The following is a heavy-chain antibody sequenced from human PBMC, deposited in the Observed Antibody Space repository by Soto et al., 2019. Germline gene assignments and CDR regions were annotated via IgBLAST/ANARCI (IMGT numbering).Heavy chain of an antibody. Sequence: PGGSLSLSCAASGFTFSSYGMHWVRQAPGKGLEWVAVISYDGSNKYYADSVKGRFTISRDNSKNTLYLQMNSLRAEDTAVYYCAKVGRGYSYGSHFDYWGQGTLVTVS. V-gene: IGHV3-30*18. CDR3: AKVGRGYSYGSHFDY. CDR1: GFTFSSYG. D-gene: IGHD5-18*01. J-gene: IGHJ4*02. CDR2: ISYDGSNK.